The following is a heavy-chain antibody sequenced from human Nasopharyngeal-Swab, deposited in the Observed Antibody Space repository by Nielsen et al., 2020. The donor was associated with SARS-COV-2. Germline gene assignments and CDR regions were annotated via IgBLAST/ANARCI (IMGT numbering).Heavy chain of an antibody. V-gene: IGHV1-18*01. CDR2: ISAYNGNT. CDR1: GYTFTSYC. Sequence: ASVKVSCKASGYTFTSYCTIRVRQAPGQGLEWMGWISAYNGNTNYAQKPQGRVTMTTDTSTSTAYMVLRSLRSDDTAVYYCARDPYYDFWSGYYRYYYYYMDVWGKGTTVTVSS. J-gene: IGHJ6*03. D-gene: IGHD3-3*01. CDR3: ARDPYYDFWSGYYRYYYYYMDV.